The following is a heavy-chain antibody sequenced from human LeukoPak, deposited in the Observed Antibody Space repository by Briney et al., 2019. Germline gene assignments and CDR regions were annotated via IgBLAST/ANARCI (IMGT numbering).Heavy chain of an antibody. V-gene: IGHV3-7*01. CDR2: IKQDGSEK. D-gene: IGHD2-2*01. CDR1: GFTFSDYY. CDR3: ARDCSSTSCYSHAFDI. Sequence: GGSLRLSCAASGFTFSDYYMSWVRQAPGKGLEWVANIKQDGSEKYYVDSVKGRFTISRDNAKNSLYLQMNSLRAEDTAVYYCARDCSSTSCYSHAFDIWGQGTMVTVSS. J-gene: IGHJ3*02.